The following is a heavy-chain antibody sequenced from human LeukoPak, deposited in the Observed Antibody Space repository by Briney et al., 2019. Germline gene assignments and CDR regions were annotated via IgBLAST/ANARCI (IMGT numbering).Heavy chain of an antibody. CDR3: AKAGVQLWSPAGDY. J-gene: IGHJ4*02. D-gene: IGHD5-18*01. V-gene: IGHV3-23*01. CDR2: ISGSGVYT. Sequence: GGSLRLSCAASGFTFFTYAMNWVRQAPGKGLEWVSGISGSGVYTYYADSVKGRFTISRDNSKNTLFLQLNRLRAEDTAMYYCAKAGVQLWSPAGDYWGQGTLVTVSS. CDR1: GFTFFTYA.